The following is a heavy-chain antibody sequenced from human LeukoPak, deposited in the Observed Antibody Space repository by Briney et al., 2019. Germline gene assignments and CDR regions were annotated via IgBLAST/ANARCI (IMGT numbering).Heavy chain of an antibody. V-gene: IGHV3-7*01. CDR1: GFTFSSYW. D-gene: IGHD5-24*01. CDR3: ARDGIDGFIDF. CDR2: IDKDGSKK. Sequence: GGSPRLSCAASGFTFSSYWLSWVRQAPGKGPEWVANIDKDGSKKYDVDSVKGRFTISRDNAKNSLYLQMNSLRVEDTAVYYCARDGIDGFIDFWGQGTLVTVSS. J-gene: IGHJ4*02.